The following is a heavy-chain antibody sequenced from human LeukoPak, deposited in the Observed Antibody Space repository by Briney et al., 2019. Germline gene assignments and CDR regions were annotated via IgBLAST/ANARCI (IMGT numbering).Heavy chain of an antibody. CDR2: IYYSGST. CDR1: GGSISSNSYY. D-gene: IGHD3-10*01. Sequence: SETLSLTCAVSGGSISSNSYYWGWIRQPPGKGLEWIASIYYSGSTYYNPSLKSRVTISVDTSKNQFSLKLSSVTAADTAVYYCARTRYYYNSRSYGAPYYFDYWGQGTLVTVSS. CDR3: ARTRYYYNSRSYGAPYYFDY. J-gene: IGHJ4*02. V-gene: IGHV4-39*01.